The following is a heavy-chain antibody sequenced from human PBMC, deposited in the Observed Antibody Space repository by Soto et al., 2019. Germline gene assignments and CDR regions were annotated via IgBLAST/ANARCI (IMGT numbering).Heavy chain of an antibody. V-gene: IGHV5-10-1*01. CDR3: ESPFSYYGSGSYYNSYGMDV. CDR1: GYSFTSYW. CDR2: IDPSDSYT. Sequence: GGSLKISCKGSGYSFTSYWISWVRQMPGKGLEWMGRIDPSDSYTNYSPSFQGHVTISADKSISTAYLQWSSLKGSDTAPYYCESPFSYYGSGSYYNSYGMDVWGQGTTVTVS. D-gene: IGHD3-10*01. J-gene: IGHJ6*02.